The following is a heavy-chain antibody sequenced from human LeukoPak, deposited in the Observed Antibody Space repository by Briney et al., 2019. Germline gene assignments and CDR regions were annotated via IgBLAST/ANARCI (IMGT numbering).Heavy chain of an antibody. V-gene: IGHV1-2*02. J-gene: IGHJ6*03. Sequence: ASVKVSCKASGYPFTGYYIHWVRQAPGHGLEWMGWVNPRNGGTHSAQKFQGRVSMTGDTSVTTAYMELSSLTSDDTAVYYCATGAQYGLRGVAYFYYMHVWGTGTTVTVSS. CDR1: GYPFTGYY. CDR3: ATGAQYGLRGVAYFYYMHV. CDR2: VNPRNGGT. D-gene: IGHD3-10*01.